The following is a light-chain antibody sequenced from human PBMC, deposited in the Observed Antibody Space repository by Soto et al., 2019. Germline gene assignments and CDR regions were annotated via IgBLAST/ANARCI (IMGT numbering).Light chain of an antibody. CDR3: QSYDSSPLWV. Sequence: NFMLTQPHSVSESPGKTVTISCTRSSGSIASNYVQWYQQRPGSAPTTVIYEDNQRPSGVPDRFSGSIDSSSNSASLTISGLKTEDEADYYCQSYDSSPLWVFGTGTKVHRP. CDR1: SGSIASNY. CDR2: EDN. J-gene: IGLJ1*01. V-gene: IGLV6-57*03.